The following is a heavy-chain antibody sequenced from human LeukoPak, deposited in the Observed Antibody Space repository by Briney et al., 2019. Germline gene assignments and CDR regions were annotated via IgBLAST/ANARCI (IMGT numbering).Heavy chain of an antibody. J-gene: IGHJ4*02. D-gene: IGHD1-26*01. CDR3: ARDGRGSYYHADY. CDR2: IIPIFGTA. V-gene: IGHV1-69*13. Sequence: ASVKVSCKASGGTFSSYAISWVRQAPGQGLEWIGGIIPIFGTANYAQKFQGRVTITADESTSTAYMELSSLRSEDTAVYYCARDGRGSYYHADYWGQGTLVTVSS. CDR1: GGTFSSYA.